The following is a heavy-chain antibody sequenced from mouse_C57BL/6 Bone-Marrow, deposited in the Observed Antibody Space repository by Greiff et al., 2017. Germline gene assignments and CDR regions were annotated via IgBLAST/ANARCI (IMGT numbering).Heavy chain of an antibody. V-gene: IGHV14-4*01. CDR2: IDPENGDT. CDR3: TTGGITTPL. D-gene: IGHD1-1*01. J-gene: IGHJ2*01. CDR1: GFNIKDDY. Sequence: EVQLQQSGAELVRPGASVKLSCTASGFNIKDDYMHWVKQRPEQGLEWIGWIDPENGDTEYASKFQGKATITADTPSNTAYLQLSSLTSEDTAVYYCTTGGITTPLWGQGTTLTVSS.